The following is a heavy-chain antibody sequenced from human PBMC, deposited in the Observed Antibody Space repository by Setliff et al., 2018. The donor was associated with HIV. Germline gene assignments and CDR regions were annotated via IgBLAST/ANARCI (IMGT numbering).Heavy chain of an antibody. CDR1: GGSMSSYY. J-gene: IGHJ6*02. D-gene: IGHD5-18*01. CDR2: IYYTGST. Sequence: SETLSLTCTVSGGSMSSYYWSWIRQPPGKGLEWIGSIYYTGSTDYNPSLMSRVTISVDTSNSQFSLKLISVTAADTAVYCCARGLSVYSYANVYYYHGMDVWGQGTTVTVSS. V-gene: IGHV4-59*08. CDR3: ARGLSVYSYANVYYYHGMDV.